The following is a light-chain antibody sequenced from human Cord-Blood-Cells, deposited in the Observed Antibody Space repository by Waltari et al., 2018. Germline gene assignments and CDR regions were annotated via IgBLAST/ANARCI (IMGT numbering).Light chain of an antibody. CDR1: SSDVGGYNY. CDR2: DVS. J-gene: IGLJ1*01. Sequence: QSALTQPRSVSGSPGQSVTISCTGTSSDVGGYNYVSWYQQHPGNAPKPMIYDVSKRPSGVPDRFSGSKSGNTASLTISGLQAEDEADYYCCSYAGSYTYVFGTGTKVTVL. V-gene: IGLV2-11*01. CDR3: CSYAGSYTYV.